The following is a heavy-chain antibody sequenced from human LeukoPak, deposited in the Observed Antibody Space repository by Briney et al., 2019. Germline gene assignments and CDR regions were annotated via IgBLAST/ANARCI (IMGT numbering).Heavy chain of an antibody. CDR3: AKERGLDSSTSCFDY. D-gene: IGHD2-2*01. CDR2: ISWNSGSI. J-gene: IGHJ4*02. V-gene: IGHV3-9*01. CDR1: GFTFDDYA. Sequence: PGGSLRLSCAASGFTFDDYAMHWVRQAPGKGVEWVSGISWNSGSIGYADSVKGRFTISRDDAKDSLYLQMNSRRAEDTALYYCAKERGLDSSTSCFDYWGQGTLVTVSS.